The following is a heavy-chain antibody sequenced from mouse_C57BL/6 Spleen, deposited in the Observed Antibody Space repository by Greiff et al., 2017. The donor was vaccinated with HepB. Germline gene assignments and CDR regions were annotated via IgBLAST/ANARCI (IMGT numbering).Heavy chain of an antibody. D-gene: IGHD1-1*01. V-gene: IGHV1-4*01. J-gene: IGHJ4*01. Sequence: VQLQQSGAELARPGASVKMSCKASGYTFTSYTMHWVKQRPGQGLEWIGYINPSSGYTKYNQKFKDKATLTADKSSSSAYMQLSSLTSEDSAVYYCARCPFYYGSSHPYAMGYWGQGTSVTVSS. CDR3: ARCPFYYGSSHPYAMGY. CDR1: GYTFTSYT. CDR2: INPSSGYT.